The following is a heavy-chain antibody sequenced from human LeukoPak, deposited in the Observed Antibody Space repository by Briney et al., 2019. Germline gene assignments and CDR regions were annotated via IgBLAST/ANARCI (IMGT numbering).Heavy chain of an antibody. D-gene: IGHD4-17*01. CDR3: AMILTTGTTMDY. J-gene: IGHJ4*02. Sequence: ASVKVSCKASGYTFTGYYMHWVRQAPGQGLEWMGWINPNSCGTNYAQKFQGRVTMTRDTSISTAYMALSRLRSDDRARYYCAMILTTGTTMDYWGQGNLVTVSS. CDR2: INPNSCGT. V-gene: IGHV1-2*02. CDR1: GYTFTGYY.